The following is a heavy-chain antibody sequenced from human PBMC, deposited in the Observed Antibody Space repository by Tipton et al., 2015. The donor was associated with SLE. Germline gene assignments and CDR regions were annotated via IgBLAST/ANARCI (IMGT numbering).Heavy chain of an antibody. Sequence: SLRLSCAASGFTFSSYWLHWVRQAPGKGLVWVSRINSDGSSTSYADSVKGRFTISRDNAKNTLYLQMNSLRAEDTAVYYCARGPPMVFYYMDVWGKGTTVTVSS. CDR1: GFTFSSYW. D-gene: IGHD3-10*01. V-gene: IGHV3-74*01. J-gene: IGHJ6*03. CDR2: INSDGSST. CDR3: ARGPPMVFYYMDV.